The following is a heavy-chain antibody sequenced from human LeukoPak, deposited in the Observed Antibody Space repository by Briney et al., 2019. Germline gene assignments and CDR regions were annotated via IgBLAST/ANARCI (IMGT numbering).Heavy chain of an antibody. CDR3: ARLANYYDSSDVRGSWFDP. CDR2: IYYSGST. J-gene: IGHJ5*02. V-gene: IGHV4-61*05. D-gene: IGHD3-22*01. CDR1: GGSISSSNYY. Sequence: PSETLSLTCTVSGGSISSSNYYWGWIRQPPGKGLEWIGYIYYSGSTNYNPSLKSRVTISVDTSKNQFSLKLSSVTAADTAVYYCARLANYYDSSDVRGSWFDPWGQGTLVTVSS.